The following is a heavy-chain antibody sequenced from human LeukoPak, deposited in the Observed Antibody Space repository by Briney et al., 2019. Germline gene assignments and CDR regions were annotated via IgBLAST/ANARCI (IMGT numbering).Heavy chain of an antibody. D-gene: IGHD2-21*02. V-gene: IGHV4-59*01. CDR1: GGSISSYY. J-gene: IGHJ4*02. Sequence: SETLSLTWTVSGGSISSYYWSWIRQPPGKRLEWIGYIYYSGSTNYNPSLKSRVTISVDTSKNQFSLKLSSVTAADTAVYYCARDGGGDLDYWGQGTLVTVSS. CDR2: IYYSGST. CDR3: ARDGGGDLDY.